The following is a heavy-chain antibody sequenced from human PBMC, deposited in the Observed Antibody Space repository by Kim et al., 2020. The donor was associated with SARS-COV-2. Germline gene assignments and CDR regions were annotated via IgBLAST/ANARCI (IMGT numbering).Heavy chain of an antibody. J-gene: IGHJ2*01. D-gene: IGHD6-19*01. V-gene: IGHV3-64D*09. Sequence: GGSLRLSCSASGFTFSSYAMHWVRQAPGKGLEYVSAISSNGGSTYYADSVKGRFTISRDNSKNTLYLQMSSLRAEDTAVYYCVKDLADISGSGWQEDWYFDLWGRGTLVTVSS. CDR1: GFTFSSYA. CDR2: ISSNGGST. CDR3: VKDLADISGSGWQEDWYFDL.